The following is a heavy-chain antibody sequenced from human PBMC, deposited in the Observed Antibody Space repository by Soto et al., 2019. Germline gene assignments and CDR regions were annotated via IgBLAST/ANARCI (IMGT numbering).Heavy chain of an antibody. J-gene: IGHJ4*02. Sequence: SETLSLTCAVYGGSFSGYYWSWIRQPPGKGLEWIGEINHSGSTNYNPSLKSRVTISVDTSKNQFSLKLSSVTAADTAVYYCARVRGYSGYDSRYFDYWGQGTLVTVPQ. CDR1: GGSFSGYY. D-gene: IGHD5-12*01. CDR2: INHSGST. V-gene: IGHV4-34*01. CDR3: ARVRGYSGYDSRYFDY.